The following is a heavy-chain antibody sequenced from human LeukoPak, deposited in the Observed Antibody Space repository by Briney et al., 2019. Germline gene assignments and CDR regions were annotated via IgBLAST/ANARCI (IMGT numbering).Heavy chain of an antibody. D-gene: IGHD2-15*01. J-gene: IGHJ6*03. V-gene: IGHV3-48*01. Sequence: PGGSLRLSCAASGFTFSSYSMNWVRQAPGKGLEWVSYISSSGGNTHYADSVKGRFTISRDNAKTSLFLQMNSLRAEDTAVYYCARVTEALGFDYYYYMDVWGKGTTVTVSS. CDR1: GFTFSSYS. CDR3: ARVTEALGFDYYYYMDV. CDR2: ISSSGGNT.